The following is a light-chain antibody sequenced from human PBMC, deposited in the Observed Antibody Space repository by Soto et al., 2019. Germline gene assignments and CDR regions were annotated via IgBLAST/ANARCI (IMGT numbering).Light chain of an antibody. V-gene: IGKV1-5*01. J-gene: IGKJ1*01. CDR2: DAS. CDR1: QSISSW. Sequence: DSQMTQSPSTLSASVGDRVTITCRASQSISSWLAWYQQKPGKAPKLLIYDASTLESGVPSRFSGSGSGTEFTLTISSLQPDDFATYYCQQYNSYSQTFGQGTKVDI. CDR3: QQYNSYSQT.